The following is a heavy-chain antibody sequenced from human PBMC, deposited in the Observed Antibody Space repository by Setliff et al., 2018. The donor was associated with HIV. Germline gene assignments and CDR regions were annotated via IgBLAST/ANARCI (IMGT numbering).Heavy chain of an antibody. CDR2: ISSNGGST. D-gene: IGHD1-26*01. Sequence: GSLRLSCAASGFTFSSYAMHWVRQAPGKGLEYVSAISSNGGSTYYADSVKGRFTISRDNSKNTLYLQMGSLRAEDMAVYYYARDERADRWVPFDYWGQGTLVTVSS. V-gene: IGHV3-64*02. CDR3: ARDERADRWVPFDY. J-gene: IGHJ4*02. CDR1: GFTFSSYA.